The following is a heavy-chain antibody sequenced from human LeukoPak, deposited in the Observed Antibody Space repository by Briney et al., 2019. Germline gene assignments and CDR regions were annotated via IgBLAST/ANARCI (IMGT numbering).Heavy chain of an antibody. CDR3: ASYSSSWYAAYFDY. Sequence: SETLSLTCTVPGGSISSYYWSWIRQPPGKGLEWIGYIYYSGSTNYNPSLKSRVTISVDTSKNQFSLKLSSVTAADTAVYYCASYSSSWYAAYFDYWGQGTLVTVSS. J-gene: IGHJ4*02. CDR2: IYYSGST. CDR1: GGSISSYY. D-gene: IGHD6-13*01. V-gene: IGHV4-59*01.